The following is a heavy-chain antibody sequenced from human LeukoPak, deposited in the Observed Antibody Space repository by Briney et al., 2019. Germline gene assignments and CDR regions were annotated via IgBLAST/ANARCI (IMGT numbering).Heavy chain of an antibody. CDR3: AKDWGMFTGYANSFDY. V-gene: IGHV3-30*02. J-gene: IGHJ4*02. D-gene: IGHD3-16*01. CDR2: TRYDGAKK. Sequence: GGSLSLSCAAAGFTFNNYGMHWVRQAPGKGLEWVASTRYDGAKKYYADSVKGRFTISRDNSKSTLYLQMNSLSAEDTALFYRAKDWGMFTGYANSFDYWGQGTLVSVSS. CDR1: GFTFNNYG.